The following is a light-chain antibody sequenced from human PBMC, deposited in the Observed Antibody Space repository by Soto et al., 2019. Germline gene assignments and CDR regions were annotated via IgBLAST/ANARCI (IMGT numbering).Light chain of an antibody. CDR2: DAS. J-gene: IGKJ1*01. V-gene: IGKV1-5*01. CDR3: QQYNSYSPTWT. CDR1: QSISSW. Sequence: IQLTQSPSTLSASVGDRVTITCRASQSISSWLAWYQQKPGKAPKLLIYDASSLESGVPSRFSGSGSGTEFTPTISSLQPDDFATYYCQQYNSYSPTWTFGQGTKVDIK.